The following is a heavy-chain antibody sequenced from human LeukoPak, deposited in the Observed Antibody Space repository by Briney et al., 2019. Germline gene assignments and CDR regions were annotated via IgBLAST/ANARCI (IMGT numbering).Heavy chain of an antibody. Sequence: SETLSLTCAVYGGSFSGYYWSWIRQPPGKGLEWIGEINHSGSTNYNPSLKSRVTISVDTSKNQFSLKLSSVTAADTAVYYCARVISYGYLGYFDYWGQGTLVTVSP. CDR3: ARVISYGYLGYFDY. CDR1: GGSFSGYY. D-gene: IGHD5-18*01. V-gene: IGHV4-34*01. J-gene: IGHJ4*02. CDR2: INHSGST.